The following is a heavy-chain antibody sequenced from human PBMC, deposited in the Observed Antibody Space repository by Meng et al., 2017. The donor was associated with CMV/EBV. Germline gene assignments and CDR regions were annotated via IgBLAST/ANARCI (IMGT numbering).Heavy chain of an antibody. CDR1: GFTFDDYA. V-gene: IGHV3-9*01. Sequence: GGSLRLSCAASGFTFDDYAMHWVRQAPGKGLEWVSGISWNSGSIGYADSVKGRFTISRDNAKNSLYLQTNSLRAEDTALYYCAKSQAYYYGSGSDHFDYWGQGTLVTVSS. J-gene: IGHJ4*02. CDR2: ISWNSGSI. CDR3: AKSQAYYYGSGSDHFDY. D-gene: IGHD3-10*01.